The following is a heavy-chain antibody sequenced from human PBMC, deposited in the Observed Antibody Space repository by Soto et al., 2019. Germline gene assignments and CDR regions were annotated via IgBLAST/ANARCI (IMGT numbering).Heavy chain of an antibody. CDR3: ARAQNYRYYYYYYMDV. D-gene: IGHD3-10*01. J-gene: IGHJ6*03. Sequence: QVQLQQWGAGLLKPSETLSLTCAVYGGSFSGYYWSWIRQPPGEGLEWIGEINHSGSTNYNPSLKSRVTISVDTSKNQFSLKLSSVTAADTAVYYCARAQNYRYYYYYYMDVWGKGTTVTVSS. CDR1: GGSFSGYY. V-gene: IGHV4-34*01. CDR2: INHSGST.